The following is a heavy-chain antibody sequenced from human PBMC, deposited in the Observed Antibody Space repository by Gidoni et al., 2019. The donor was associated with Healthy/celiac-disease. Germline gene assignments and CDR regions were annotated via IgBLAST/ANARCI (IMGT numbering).Heavy chain of an antibody. CDR1: GGSISSYY. D-gene: IGHD6-19*01. CDR3: ARDQLGSSGYPEGYGMDV. Sequence: QVQLQESGPGLVKPSETLSLTCPVSGGSISSYYWSWIRQPPGKGLEWFGYIYYSGSTNYNPSLKSRVTISVDTSKNQFSLKLSSVTAADTAVYYCARDQLGSSGYPEGYGMDVWGQGTTVTVSS. V-gene: IGHV4-59*01. CDR2: IYYSGST. J-gene: IGHJ6*02.